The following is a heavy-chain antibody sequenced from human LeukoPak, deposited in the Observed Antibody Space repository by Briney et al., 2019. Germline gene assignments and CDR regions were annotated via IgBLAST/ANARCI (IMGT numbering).Heavy chain of an antibody. J-gene: IGHJ4*02. CDR1: GYTFTSYY. Sequence: GASVKVSCKASGYTFTSYYMHWVRQAPGQGLEWMGIINPSGGSTSYAQKFQGRVTMTRDTSTSTVYMELSSLRSEDTAVYYCASSPGGYSYKDHYFDYWGQGTLVTVSS. D-gene: IGHD5-18*01. CDR3: ASSPGGYSYKDHYFDY. V-gene: IGHV1-46*01. CDR2: INPSGGST.